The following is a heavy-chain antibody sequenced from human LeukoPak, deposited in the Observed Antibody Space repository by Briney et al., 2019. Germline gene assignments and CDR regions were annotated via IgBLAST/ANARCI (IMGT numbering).Heavy chain of an antibody. D-gene: IGHD3-10*01. CDR1: GGSISSSSYY. V-gene: IGHV4-39*01. Sequence: PSETLSLTCTVSGGSISSSSYYWGWIRQPPGKGLEWIGSIYYSGSTYYNPSLKSRVTISVDTSKNQFSLKLSSVTGADTAVYHCARGYYYGSGRGRGTVYYFDYWGQGTLVTVSS. J-gene: IGHJ4*02. CDR3: ARGYYYGSGRGRGTVYYFDY. CDR2: IYYSGST.